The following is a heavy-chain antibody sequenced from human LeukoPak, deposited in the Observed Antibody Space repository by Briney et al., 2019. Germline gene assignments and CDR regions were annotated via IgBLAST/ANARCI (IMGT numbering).Heavy chain of an antibody. CDR2: INPSGGST. D-gene: IGHD3-3*01. CDR1: GYTFTSYH. J-gene: IGHJ4*02. CDR3: ARVLYDSWSGTDRYFDY. Sequence: ASVKVSCKASGYTFTSYHMHWVRQAPGQGLEWMGIINPSGGSTSYAQKFQGRVTMTRDTSTSTVYMELSSLRSEDTAVYYCARVLYDSWSGTDRYFDYWGQGTLVTVSS. V-gene: IGHV1-46*03.